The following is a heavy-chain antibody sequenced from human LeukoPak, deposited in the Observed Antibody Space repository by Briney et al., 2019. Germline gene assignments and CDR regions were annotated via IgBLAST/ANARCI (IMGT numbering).Heavy chain of an antibody. D-gene: IGHD2-2*01. CDR3: ATYSSSNAREFQY. CDR1: GFTFSNSW. Sequence: GGSLRLSCAGSGFTFSNSWMGWVRQAPGKGLEWVANVQHIGGETYYVDSVKGRFTISRDNAKNSLYLQMNSLRAEDTAVYYCATYSSSNAREFQYWGQGTLVTVSS. J-gene: IGHJ1*01. CDR2: VQHIGGET. V-gene: IGHV3-7*01.